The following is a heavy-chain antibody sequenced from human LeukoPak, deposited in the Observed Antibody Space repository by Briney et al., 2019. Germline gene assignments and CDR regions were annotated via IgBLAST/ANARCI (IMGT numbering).Heavy chain of an antibody. CDR3: ARSAHTAMVTGVDY. CDR1: GFTFSSYG. Sequence: GGSLRLSCAASGFTFSSYGMSWVRQAPGEGLEWVSAISGSGGSTYYADSVKGRFTISRDNSKNTLYLQMNSLRAEDTAVYYCARSAHTAMVTGVDYWGQGTLVTVSS. V-gene: IGHV3-23*01. D-gene: IGHD5-18*01. J-gene: IGHJ4*02. CDR2: ISGSGGST.